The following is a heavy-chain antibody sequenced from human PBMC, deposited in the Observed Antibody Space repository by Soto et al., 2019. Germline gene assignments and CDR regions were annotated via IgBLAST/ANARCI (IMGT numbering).Heavy chain of an antibody. J-gene: IGHJ6*02. V-gene: IGHV3-48*02. CDR3: AREGTITIFGVVGAYYGMDV. CDR1: GFTFSSYS. Sequence: AGGSLRLSCAASGFTFSSYSMNWVRQAPGKGLEWVSYISSSSSTIYYADSVKGRFTISRDNAKNSLYLQMNSLRDEDTAVYYCAREGTITIFGVVGAYYGMDVWGQGTTVTVSS. CDR2: ISSSSSTI. D-gene: IGHD3-3*01.